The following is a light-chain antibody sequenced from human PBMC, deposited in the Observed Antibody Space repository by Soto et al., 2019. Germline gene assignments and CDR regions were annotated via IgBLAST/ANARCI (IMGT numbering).Light chain of an antibody. J-gene: IGKJ1*01. CDR3: QQPNSYPRT. V-gene: IGKV3-20*01. CDR1: QSVTSSY. CDR2: GTS. Sequence: EIVLTQSPGTLSLSPGERATLSCRASQSVTSSYLAWYQQKPGQGPSLLIYGTSTRAGGVPARFSGGGSGTEFTLTISSLQPEDFATYYCQQPNSYPRTFGQGTKVDI.